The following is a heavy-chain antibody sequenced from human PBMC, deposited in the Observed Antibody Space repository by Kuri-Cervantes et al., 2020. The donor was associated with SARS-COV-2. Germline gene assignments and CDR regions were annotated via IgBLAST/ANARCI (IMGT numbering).Heavy chain of an antibody. Sequence: SVKVSCKASGGTFTNYAITWLRQAPGQGFEWVGRIIPMYDATDFAQKFQGRVTINADESTRTAYMELSSLSSEDTAVYYCARVDSTLVMSFDYYYFDCWGQGTLVTVSS. V-gene: IGHV1-69*13. CDR2: IIPMYDAT. CDR1: GGTFTNYA. J-gene: IGHJ4*02. D-gene: IGHD5-12*01. CDR3: ARVDSTLVMSFDYYYFDC.